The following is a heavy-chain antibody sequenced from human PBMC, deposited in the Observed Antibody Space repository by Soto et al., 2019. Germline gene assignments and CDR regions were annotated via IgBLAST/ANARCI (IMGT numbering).Heavy chain of an antibody. D-gene: IGHD3-22*01. Sequence: PSETLSLTCAVYGGSFSSSNWWSWVRQPPGKGLEWIGEIYHSGSTNYNPSLKSRVTISVDKSKNQFSLKLSSVTAADTAVYYCARVESRNYYDSSGYYLFDYWGQGTLVTVSS. V-gene: IGHV4-4*02. CDR3: ARVESRNYYDSSGYYLFDY. CDR2: IYHSGST. CDR1: GGSFSSSNW. J-gene: IGHJ4*02.